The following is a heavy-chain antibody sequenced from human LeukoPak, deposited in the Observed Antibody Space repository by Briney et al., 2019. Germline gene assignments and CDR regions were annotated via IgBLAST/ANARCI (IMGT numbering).Heavy chain of an antibody. V-gene: IGHV1-46*01. CDR3: AREYYDILTGFTYYYGMDV. D-gene: IGHD3-9*01. CDR1: GYTFTSYY. Sequence: GASVKVSCKASGYTFTSYYMHWVRQAPGQGLEWMGIINPSGGGTSYAQKFQGRVAMTRDTSTSTVYMELSSLRSEDTAVYYCAREYYDILTGFTYYYGMDVWGQGTTVTVSS. J-gene: IGHJ6*02. CDR2: INPSGGGT.